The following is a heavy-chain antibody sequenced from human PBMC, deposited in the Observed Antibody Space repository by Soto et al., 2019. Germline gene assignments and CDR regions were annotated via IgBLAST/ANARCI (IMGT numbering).Heavy chain of an antibody. Sequence: GSLRLSCAASGFTFSDHYMDWVRQAPGKGLEWVGRTRNKANSYTTEYAASVKGRFTISRDDSKNSLYLQMNSLKTEDTAVYYCARGVYYGSGKGWSMDVWGQGTTVTVSS. D-gene: IGHD3-10*01. CDR2: TRNKANSYTT. J-gene: IGHJ6*02. V-gene: IGHV3-72*01. CDR3: ARGVYYGSGKGWSMDV. CDR1: GFTFSDHY.